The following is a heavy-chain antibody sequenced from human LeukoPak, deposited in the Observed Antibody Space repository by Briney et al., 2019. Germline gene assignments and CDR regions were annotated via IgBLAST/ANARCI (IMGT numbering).Heavy chain of an antibody. V-gene: IGHV3-53*01. CDR1: GFTVSSNY. CDR2: IYSGGST. Sequence: GGSLRLSCAASGFTVSSNYMSWVRQAPGKGLEWVSVIYSGGSTYYADSVKGRFTISRDNSKNTLYLQMNSLRAEDTAVYYCAKRGESSTAVYYFDYWGQGTLVTVSS. D-gene: IGHD3-10*01. CDR3: AKRGESSTAVYYFDY. J-gene: IGHJ4*02.